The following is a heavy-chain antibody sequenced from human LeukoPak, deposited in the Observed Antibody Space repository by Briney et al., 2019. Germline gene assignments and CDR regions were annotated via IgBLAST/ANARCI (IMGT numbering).Heavy chain of an antibody. J-gene: IGHJ4*02. D-gene: IGHD1-26*01. Sequence: SVKVSCKASGGTLNSYSISWVRQAPGQGPEWMGGIIPVFGTAEYVQKFQDRVTITMDESTTTAYMQLSSLKSEDTAVYFCARTSGSYFDSWGQGTLVTVSS. CDR2: IIPVFGTA. V-gene: IGHV1-69*05. CDR3: ARTSGSYFDS. CDR1: GGTLNSYS.